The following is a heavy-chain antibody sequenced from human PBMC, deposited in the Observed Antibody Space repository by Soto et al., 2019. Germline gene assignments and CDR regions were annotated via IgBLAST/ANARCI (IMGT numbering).Heavy chain of an antibody. V-gene: IGHV1-3*01. CDR1: GYTFSNFA. Sequence: GASVKVSRKASGYTFSNFAMHWGRQAPGQRLEWMGWINPGNGNTKYSQTFQGRVTITRDTSASTAYMELSSLRSEDTAVYYCARAVARGVKTIYYYYGMDVWGQGTTVTVSS. J-gene: IGHJ6*02. CDR3: ARAVARGVKTIYYYYGMDV. CDR2: INPGNGNT. D-gene: IGHD3-10*01.